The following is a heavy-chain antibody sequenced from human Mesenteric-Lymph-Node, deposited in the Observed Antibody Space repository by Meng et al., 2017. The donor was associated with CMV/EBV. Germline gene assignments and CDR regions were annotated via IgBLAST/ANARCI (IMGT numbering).Heavy chain of an antibody. CDR1: GHTFTSYG. CDR2: ISAYNGNT. CDR3: ARDRTSHIVVVPAADYYYYGMDV. J-gene: IGHJ6*02. Sequence: ASVKVSCKASGHTFTSYGISWVRQAPGQGLEWMGWISAYNGNTNYAQKLQGRVTMTTDTSTSTAYMELSSLRSEDTAVYYCARDRTSHIVVVPAADYYYYGMDVWGQGTTVTVSS. D-gene: IGHD2-2*01. V-gene: IGHV1-18*01.